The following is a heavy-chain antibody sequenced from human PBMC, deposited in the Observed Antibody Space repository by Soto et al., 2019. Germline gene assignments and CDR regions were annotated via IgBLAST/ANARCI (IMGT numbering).Heavy chain of an antibody. CDR3: ARAVAPYFGTWFDP. J-gene: IGHJ5*02. Sequence: TLSLTCAVSGGSITSGNSYSWSWIRQPPGKGLEWIGSISHTGSTSYNPSLKSRLTMSVDKSKNRFSLRLSSVTAADMAVYYCARAVAPYFGTWFDPWGQGILVTVSS. V-gene: IGHV4-30-2*01. D-gene: IGHD3-10*01. CDR1: GGSITSGNSYS. CDR2: ISHTGST.